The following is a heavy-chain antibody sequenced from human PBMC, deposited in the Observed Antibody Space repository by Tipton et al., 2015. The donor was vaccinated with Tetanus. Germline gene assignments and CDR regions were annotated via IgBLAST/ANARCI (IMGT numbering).Heavy chain of an antibody. V-gene: IGHV5-51*01. CDR1: GYSFTSYW. Sequence: VQLVQSGAEVKKSGESLKISCKASGYSFTSYWIGWVRQMPGKGLEWMGIIYPGDFEIRYSPSFQGQVTISADKSINTVYLQWDSLQTSDTAMYYCVRQFGYYGSSGAFDVWGQGTFVTV. D-gene: IGHD6-6*01. CDR3: VRQFGYYGSSGAFDV. J-gene: IGHJ3*01. CDR2: IYPGDFEI.